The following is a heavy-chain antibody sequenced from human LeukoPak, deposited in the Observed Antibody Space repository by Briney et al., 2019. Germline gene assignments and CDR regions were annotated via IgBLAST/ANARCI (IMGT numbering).Heavy chain of an antibody. V-gene: IGHV1-58*02. J-gene: IGHJ6*03. CDR1: GFTFTSSA. CDR2: IVVGSGNT. CDR3: AADLDYYGSGSYYYMDV. Sequence: SVKVSCKASGFTFTSSAMQWVRQARGQHLEWIGWIVVGSGNTNYPQKFQERVTITRDMSTSTAYMELSSLRSEDTAAYYCAADLDYYGSGSYYYMDVWGKGTTVTISS. D-gene: IGHD3-10*01.